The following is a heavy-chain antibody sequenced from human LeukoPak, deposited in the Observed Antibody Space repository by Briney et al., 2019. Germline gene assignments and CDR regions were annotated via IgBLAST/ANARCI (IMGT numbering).Heavy chain of an antibody. V-gene: IGHV3-7*03. D-gene: IGHD6-13*01. Sequence: GGSLRLSCAASGFPFNAYWMTWVRQAPGKGLEWVAHIRQDGDTKYYVDSVKGRFTISRDNAMNSLYLQMNSLRAEDTAIYYCVRSLPYGTTWYGRSDFWGQGTLVTVSS. J-gene: IGHJ4*02. CDR3: VRSLPYGTTWYGRSDF. CDR1: GFPFNAYW. CDR2: IRQDGDTK.